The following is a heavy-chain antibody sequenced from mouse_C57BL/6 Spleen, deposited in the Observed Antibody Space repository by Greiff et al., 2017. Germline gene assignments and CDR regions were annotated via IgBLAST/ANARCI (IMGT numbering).Heavy chain of an antibody. CDR2: IDPENGDT. CDR3: TRGENVGAMDY. V-gene: IGHV14-4*01. Sequence: VQLQQSGAELVRPGASVKLSCTASGFNIKDDYMHWVKQRPEQGLEWIGWIDPENGDTEYASKFQGKATITADTSSNTAYLQLSSLTSEDTAVYYCTRGENVGAMDYWGQGTSVTVSS. J-gene: IGHJ4*01. D-gene: IGHD3-1*01. CDR1: GFNIKDDY.